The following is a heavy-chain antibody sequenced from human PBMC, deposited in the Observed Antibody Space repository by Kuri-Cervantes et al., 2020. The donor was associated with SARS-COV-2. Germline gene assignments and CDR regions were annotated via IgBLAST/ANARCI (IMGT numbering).Heavy chain of an antibody. J-gene: IGHJ6*02. CDR1: GGTFSSYA. CDR3: ARLAPVEYYDFLSGHANYYYYGMDV. D-gene: IGHD3-3*01. V-gene: IGHV1-46*01. CDR2: INPSGGST. Sequence: GGSLRLSCKASGGTFSSYAISWVRQAPGQGLEWMGIINPSGGSTSYAQKFQGRVTMTRDTSTSTVYMELRSLTSDDTAVYYCARLAPVEYYDFLSGHANYYYYGMDVWGQGTTVTVSS.